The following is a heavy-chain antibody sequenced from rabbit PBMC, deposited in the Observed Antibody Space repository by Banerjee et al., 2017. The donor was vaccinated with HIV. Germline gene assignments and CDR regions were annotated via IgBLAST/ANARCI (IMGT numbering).Heavy chain of an antibody. J-gene: IGHJ4*01. CDR2: IFVVGSGTGGS. V-gene: IGHV1S45*01. Sequence: QEQLEESGGDLVKPGASLTLTCTASGFSFSSGYDMCWVRQAPGKGLEWIACIFVVGSGTGGSYYASWVKGRFTISKTSSTTVTLQMTSLTAADTATYFCARGGGSSGWGADLWGPGTLVTVS. CDR1: GFSFSSGYD. CDR3: ARGGGSSGWGADL. D-gene: IGHD4-1*01.